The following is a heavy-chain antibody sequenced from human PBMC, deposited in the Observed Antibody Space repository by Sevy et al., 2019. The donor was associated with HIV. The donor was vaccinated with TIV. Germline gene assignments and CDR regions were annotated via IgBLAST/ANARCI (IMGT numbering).Heavy chain of an antibody. V-gene: IGHV1-2*02. CDR1: GYTFTGYY. D-gene: IGHD4-17*01. J-gene: IGHJ4*02. CDR2: INPNSGGT. Sequence: ASVKVSCKASGYTFTGYYMHWVRQAPGQGLEWMGWINPNSGGTNYAQKFQGRVTMTRDTSISTAYMERSRLRSDDTAVYYCARVIGDYWTVDYWGQGTLVTVSS. CDR3: ARVIGDYWTVDY.